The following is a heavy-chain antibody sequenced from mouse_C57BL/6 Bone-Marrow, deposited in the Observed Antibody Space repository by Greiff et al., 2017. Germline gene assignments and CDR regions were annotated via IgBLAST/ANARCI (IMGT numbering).Heavy chain of an antibody. Sequence: DVKLQESGPVLVKPGASVKMSCKASGYTFTDYYMNWVKQSHGKSLEWIGVINPYNGGTSYNQKFKGKATLTVDKSSSTAYMELNSLTSEDSAVYYCARLWFAYWGQGTLVTVSA. V-gene: IGHV1-19*01. CDR3: ARLWFAY. CDR1: GYTFTDYY. J-gene: IGHJ3*01. CDR2: INPYNGGT.